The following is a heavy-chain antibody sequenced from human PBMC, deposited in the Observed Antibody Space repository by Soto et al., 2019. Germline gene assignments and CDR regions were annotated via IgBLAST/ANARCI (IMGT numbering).Heavy chain of an antibody. J-gene: IGHJ4*02. CDR2: INHSRST. Sequence: QVQLQQWGAGLLKPSETLSLTCAVYGGSFSGYYWSWIRQPPGKGLEWIGEINHSRSTNYNPSLKSRVTISVDTSKNQFSLKLSSVTAADTAVYYCARHLRKRFDYWGQGTLVTVSS. V-gene: IGHV4-34*01. CDR1: GGSFSGYY. CDR3: ARHLRKRFDY.